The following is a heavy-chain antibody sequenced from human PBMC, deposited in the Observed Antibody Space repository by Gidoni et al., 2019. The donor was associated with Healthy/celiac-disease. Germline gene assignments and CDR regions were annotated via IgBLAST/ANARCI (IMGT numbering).Heavy chain of an antibody. D-gene: IGHD4-17*01. CDR3: AKGATVTTSVAY. Sequence: EVQLLESGGGLVQPGGSLRLSCAASGFTFSSYAMSWVRQAPGKGLEGVSAISGRGGSTYYADSVKGRFTISRDNSKNTLFLQRNTLRAEETAVYYWAKGATVTTSVAYWGQGTLVTVSS. J-gene: IGHJ4*02. CDR1: GFTFSSYA. CDR2: ISGRGGST. V-gene: IGHV3-23*01.